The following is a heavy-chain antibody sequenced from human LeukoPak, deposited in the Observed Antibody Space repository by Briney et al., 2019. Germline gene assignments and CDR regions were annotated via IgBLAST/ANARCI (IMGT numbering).Heavy chain of an antibody. CDR2: INPNSGGT. D-gene: IGHD3-9*01. V-gene: IGHV1-2*02. J-gene: IGHJ6*03. CDR1: GYTFTSYY. CDR3: ARTRRVPSDLTGYPYYYMDV. Sequence: ASVKVSCKASGYTFTSYYMHWVRQAPGQGLEWMGWINPNSGGTNYAQKFQGRVTMTRDTSISTAYMELSRLRSDDTAVYYCARTRRVPSDLTGYPYYYMDVWGKGTTVTISS.